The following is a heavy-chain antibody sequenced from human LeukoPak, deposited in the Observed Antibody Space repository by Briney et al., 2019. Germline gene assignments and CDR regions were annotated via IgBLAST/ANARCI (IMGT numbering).Heavy chain of an antibody. CDR2: TKSKIDGGAT. Sequence: PGRSLRLSCAASGFTFSNAWMSWVRQAPGKGLEWVGRTKSKIDGGATDYAEAVKGRFTISRDDSRATLYLQMSSLKAEDTAVYYCTTERGSASWYEYYFDNWGQGTLVTVAS. D-gene: IGHD6-13*01. J-gene: IGHJ4*02. V-gene: IGHV3-15*01. CDR1: GFTFSNAW. CDR3: TTERGSASWYEYYFDN.